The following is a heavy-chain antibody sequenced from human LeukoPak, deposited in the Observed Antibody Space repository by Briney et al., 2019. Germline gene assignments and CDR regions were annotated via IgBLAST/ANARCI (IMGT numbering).Heavy chain of an antibody. V-gene: IGHV3-30-3*01. CDR3: AKVKDPYEVLYWFDP. Sequence: GGSLRLSCAASGFTFSNYAMHWVRQAPGKGLEWVAVISYDGSNKYYADSLKGRFTISRDNSKNTLYLQVNSLIPVDTAVYYCAKVKDPYEVLYWFDPWGQGTLVTVSS. J-gene: IGHJ5*02. CDR2: ISYDGSNK. D-gene: IGHD2-15*01. CDR1: GFTFSNYA.